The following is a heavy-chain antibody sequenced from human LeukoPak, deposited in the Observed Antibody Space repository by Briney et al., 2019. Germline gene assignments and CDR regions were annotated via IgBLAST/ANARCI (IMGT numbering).Heavy chain of an antibody. V-gene: IGHV1-2*02. CDR1: GYTFTGYY. Sequence: ASVKVSCKASGYTFTGYYMHWVRQAPGQGLEWMGWINPDSGGTSYAQKFQGRFTMTRDTSISTAYMELSRLRSDDAAVYYCAVFGSSSYPFDYWGQGTMVTVSS. CDR3: AVFGSSSYPFDY. CDR2: INPDSGGT. D-gene: IGHD3-10*01. J-gene: IGHJ4*02.